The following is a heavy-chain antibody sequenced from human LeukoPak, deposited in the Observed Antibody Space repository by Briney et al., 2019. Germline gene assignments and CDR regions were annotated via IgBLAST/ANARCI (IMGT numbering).Heavy chain of an antibody. CDR1: GFTFSSYV. J-gene: IGHJ6*02. Sequence: GGSLRLSCAASGFTFSSYVMHWVCQAPGKGLEWVALISYDGSNKYYADSVKGRFTISRDNTKNTLYLQMNSLRPEDTAVYYCAKVAELHLNHYCGMDVWGQG. CDR2: ISYDGSNK. D-gene: IGHD6-13*01. CDR3: AKVAELHLNHYCGMDV. V-gene: IGHV3-30*18.